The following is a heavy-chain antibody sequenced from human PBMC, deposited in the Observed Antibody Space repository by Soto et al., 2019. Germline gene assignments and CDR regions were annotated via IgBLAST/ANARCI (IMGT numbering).Heavy chain of an antibody. J-gene: IGHJ4*02. D-gene: IGHD4-17*01. CDR1: GFTFSSYA. V-gene: IGHV3-23*01. CDR3: AKDPPGDYGDSKGVKFDD. CDR2: FSGSGGST. Sequence: GGSLRLSCAASGFTFSSYAMSWVRQAPGKGLEWVSAFSGSGGSTYYADSVKGRFTISRDNSKNTPYLQMNSLRAEDTAVYYCAKDPPGDYGDSKGVKFDDWAQGTLVTVSS.